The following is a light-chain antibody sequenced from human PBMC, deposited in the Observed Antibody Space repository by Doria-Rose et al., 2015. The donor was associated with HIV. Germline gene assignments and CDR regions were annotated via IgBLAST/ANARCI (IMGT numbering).Light chain of an antibody. CDR2: DGS. CDR3: HQYGTSWA. Sequence: TQSPGTLSLSPGERATLSCRPSQSFSSTYLAWYQQKPGQAPSLLIYDGSTRATGIPDRFSASGSGTDYTLTINRLEPEDFALYYCHQYGTSWAFGQGTKVEI. V-gene: IGKV3-20*01. CDR1: QSFSSTY. J-gene: IGKJ1*01.